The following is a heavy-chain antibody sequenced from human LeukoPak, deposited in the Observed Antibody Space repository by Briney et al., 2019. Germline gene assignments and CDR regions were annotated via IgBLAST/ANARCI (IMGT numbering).Heavy chain of an antibody. Sequence: NPGGSLRLSCEASGFTFTTYSMNWVRQAPGKGLEWVSSISSSSSYIYYADSVKGRFTISRDNAKNSLYLQMNSLRAEDTAVYYCARDDSSGYSPPYYMDVWGKGTTVTVSS. J-gene: IGHJ6*03. CDR3: ARDDSSGYSPPYYMDV. D-gene: IGHD3-22*01. CDR2: ISSSSSYI. CDR1: GFTFTTYS. V-gene: IGHV3-21*01.